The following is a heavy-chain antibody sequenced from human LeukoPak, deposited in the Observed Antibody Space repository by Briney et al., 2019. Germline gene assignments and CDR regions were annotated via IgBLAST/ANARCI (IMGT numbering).Heavy chain of an antibody. CDR3: TTDGDFMGLDAFDI. Sequence: PGGSLRLSCAASGFTFSNAWISWVRQAPGKGLEWVGRIKSKTDGGTTDYAAPVKGRFTISRDDSKNTLYLQMNSLKTEDTAVYYCTTDGDFMGLDAFDIWGQGTMVTVSS. CDR2: IKSKTDGGTT. CDR1: GFTFSNAW. V-gene: IGHV3-15*01. J-gene: IGHJ3*02. D-gene: IGHD3-16*01.